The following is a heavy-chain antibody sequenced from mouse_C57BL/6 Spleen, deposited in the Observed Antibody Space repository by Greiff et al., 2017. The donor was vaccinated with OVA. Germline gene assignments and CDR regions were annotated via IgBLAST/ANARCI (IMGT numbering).Heavy chain of an antibody. V-gene: IGHV1-52*01. D-gene: IGHD1-1*01. CDR3: ARALYGSPFDY. J-gene: IGHJ2*01. CDR2: IDPSDSET. Sequence: QVQLKQPGAELVRPGSSVKLSCKASGYTFTSYWMHWVKQRPIQGLEWIGNIDPSDSETHYNQKFKDKATLTVDKSSSTAYMQLSSLTSEDSAVYYCARALYGSPFDYWGQGTTLTVSS. CDR1: GYTFTSYW.